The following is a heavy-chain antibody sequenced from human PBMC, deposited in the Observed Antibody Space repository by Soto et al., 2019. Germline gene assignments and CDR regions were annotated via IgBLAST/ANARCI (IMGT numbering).Heavy chain of an antibody. CDR2: VFYTGFT. CDR3: AREKGAMTIFDY. V-gene: IGHV4-39*02. D-gene: IGHD4-17*01. Sequence: SETLSLTCAVSGGSISGSYYYWAWLRQSPGKGPEWIGSVFYTGFTSYNPSLESRVSVSVDTSKNQFSLKLSSVTAADTAVYYCAREKGAMTIFDYWGQGTLVTVSS. CDR1: GGSISGSYYY. J-gene: IGHJ4*02.